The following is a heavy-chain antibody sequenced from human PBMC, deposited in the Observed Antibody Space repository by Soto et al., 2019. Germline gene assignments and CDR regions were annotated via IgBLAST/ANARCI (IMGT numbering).Heavy chain of an antibody. V-gene: IGHV3-48*03. J-gene: IGHJ4*02. CDR2: LSSSGITI. Sequence: PGGSLRLSCAASGFTFSGYEMNWVRQGPGKGLEWVSYLSSSGITIYYADSVKGRFTISRDNAKNSMYLQMNSLRADGTAVYYCARGGDYYDSSGYYRPFDYWGQGTLVTVSS. D-gene: IGHD3-22*01. CDR1: GFTFSGYE. CDR3: ARGGDYYDSSGYYRPFDY.